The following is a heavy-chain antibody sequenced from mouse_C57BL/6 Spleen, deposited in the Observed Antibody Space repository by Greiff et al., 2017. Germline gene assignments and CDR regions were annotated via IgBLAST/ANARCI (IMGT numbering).Heavy chain of an antibody. J-gene: IGHJ2*01. V-gene: IGHV1-50*01. Sequence: QVQLKQSGAELVKPGASVKLSCKASGYTFTSYWMQWVKQRPGQGLEWIGEIDPSDSYTNYNQKFKGKATLTVDTSSSTAYMQLSSLTSEDSAVYYCARIITTVVATDWGQGTTLTVSS. CDR1: GYTFTSYW. CDR3: ARIITTVVATD. CDR2: IDPSDSYT. D-gene: IGHD1-1*01.